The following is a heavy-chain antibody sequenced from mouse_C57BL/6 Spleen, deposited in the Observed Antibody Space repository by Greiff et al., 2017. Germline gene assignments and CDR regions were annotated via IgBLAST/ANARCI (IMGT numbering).Heavy chain of an antibody. CDR3: AREMYDYDEGAMDY. CDR1: GYTFTDYN. J-gene: IGHJ4*01. CDR2: INPKNGGT. D-gene: IGHD2-4*01. Sequence: EVKLQESGPELVKPGASVKMSCKASGYTFTDYNMHWVKQSPGKSLEWIGYINPKNGGTSYNQKFKGKATLTVNKSSSTAYMQLRSLTSEDSAVYYGAREMYDYDEGAMDYWGQGTSVTVSS. V-gene: IGHV1-22*01.